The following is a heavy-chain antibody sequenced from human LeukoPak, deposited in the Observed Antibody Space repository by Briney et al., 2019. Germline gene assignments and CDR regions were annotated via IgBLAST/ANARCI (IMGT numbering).Heavy chain of an antibody. CDR2: IYHSGST. CDR3: ARTSIAARRANAFDI. V-gene: IGHV4-30-2*01. Sequence: PSETLSLTCAVSGGSISSGGYSWSWIRQPPGKGLEWIGYIYHSGSTYYNPSLRSRVTISVDRSKNHFSLKLSSVTAADTAVYYCARTSIAARRANAFDIWGQGTMVTVSS. CDR1: GGSISSGGYS. D-gene: IGHD6-6*01. J-gene: IGHJ3*02.